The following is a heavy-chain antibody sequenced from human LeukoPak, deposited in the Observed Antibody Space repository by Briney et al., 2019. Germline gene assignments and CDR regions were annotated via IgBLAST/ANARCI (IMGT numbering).Heavy chain of an antibody. Sequence: PSETLSLTCTVSGGSISSSNYYWDWIRQPPGKGLEWIGSIYYSGSTYYSPPLKSRVTISVDTSKNQFSLKLSSVTAADTAVYYCARYVRYCSGGSCHVDAYDIWGQGTMVSVSS. CDR1: GGSISSSNYY. D-gene: IGHD2-15*01. CDR2: IYYSGST. J-gene: IGHJ3*02. CDR3: ARYVRYCSGGSCHVDAYDI. V-gene: IGHV4-39*01.